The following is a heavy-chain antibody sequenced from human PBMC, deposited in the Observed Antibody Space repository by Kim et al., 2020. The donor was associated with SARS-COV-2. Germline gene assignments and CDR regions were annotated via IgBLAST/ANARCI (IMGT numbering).Heavy chain of an antibody. CDR3: ATIDCSSTSCYTSSGFDY. Sequence: GESLKISCRGSGYSFTSYWIGWVRQMPGKGLEWMGIIYPGDSDTRYSPSFQGQVTISADKSISTAYLQWSSLKASDTAMYYCATIDCSSTSCYTSSGFDYWGQGTLVTVSS. CDR1: GYSFTSYW. V-gene: IGHV5-51*01. CDR2: IYPGDSDT. J-gene: IGHJ4*02. D-gene: IGHD2-2*02.